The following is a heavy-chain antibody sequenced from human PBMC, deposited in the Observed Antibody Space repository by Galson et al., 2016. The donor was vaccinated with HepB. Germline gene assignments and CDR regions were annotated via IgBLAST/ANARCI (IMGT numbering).Heavy chain of an antibody. Sequence: SLRLSCAASGFIFRSYRMSWVRQAPGKGLEWVANINQDGSEKYYVDSVKGRFTISRDNAKNSLYLQMNSLRAEDTAVYYCARAYSRLGRWRLLYYFDYWGQGTLVTVSS. D-gene: IGHD2/OR15-2a*01. CDR1: GFIFRSYR. V-gene: IGHV3-7*01. J-gene: IGHJ4*02. CDR3: ARAYSRLGRWRLLYYFDY. CDR2: INQDGSEK.